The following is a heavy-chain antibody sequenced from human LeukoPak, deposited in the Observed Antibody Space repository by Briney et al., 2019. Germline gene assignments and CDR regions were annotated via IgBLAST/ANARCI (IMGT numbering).Heavy chain of an antibody. CDR3: AGPRPHYYDSSGYSY. Sequence: EPGGSLRLSRAASGFTFSIFGLNWVRQAPGKGPEWISYIDGRSGITYHADSVQGRFTISRDDARESVFLQMDGLRVDDTAVYYCAGPRPHYYDSSGYSYWGQGTLVTVSS. CDR2: IDGRSGIT. CDR1: GFTFSIFG. V-gene: IGHV3-48*01. J-gene: IGHJ4*02. D-gene: IGHD3-22*01.